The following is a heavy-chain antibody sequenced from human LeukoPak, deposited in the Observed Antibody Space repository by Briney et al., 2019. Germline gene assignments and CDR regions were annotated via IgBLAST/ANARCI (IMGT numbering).Heavy chain of an antibody. V-gene: IGHV3-30*02. D-gene: IGHD3-10*01. J-gene: IGHJ4*02. Sequence: GGSLTLSCAASGLTLGIYGMRWVRQAPGKGLEWVAIIWNNGRDEYYADSVKGRFTISRDNSKNTLYLQMNSLRAEDTAVYYCAKDGSRWFGELRDYWGQGTLVTVSS. CDR3: AKDGSRWFGELRDY. CDR2: IWNNGRDE. CDR1: GLTLGIYG.